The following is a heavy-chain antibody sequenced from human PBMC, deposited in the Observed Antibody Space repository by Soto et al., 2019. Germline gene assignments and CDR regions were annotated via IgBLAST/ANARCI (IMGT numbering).Heavy chain of an antibody. CDR3: AREGSSTWSGDYGMDV. D-gene: IGHD6-13*01. CDR2: IYWSGST. Sequence: QVHLQESGPGLLKPSETLSLPCTVSCGSMRRYYWNCIRQPPRKGLEWIGYIYWSGSTNYNHSLKSRVTMSVDTSNNQFSLKLNSVTAADTAVYYCAREGSSTWSGDYGMDVWGKGTTVTVSS. J-gene: IGHJ6*04. V-gene: IGHV4-59*01. CDR1: CGSMRRYY.